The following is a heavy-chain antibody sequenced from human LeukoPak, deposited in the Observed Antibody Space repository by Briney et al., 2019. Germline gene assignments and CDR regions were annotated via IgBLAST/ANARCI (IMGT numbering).Heavy chain of an antibody. CDR1: GYSFNSYW. J-gene: IGHJ3*02. CDR3: TRESTFDT. Sequence: GESLKISCKASGYSFNSYWIGWVRQMPGKGLEWVGFTYPGDSETRYSPSFRGHVTISADKSISTAYLQWSSLKASDTAMYYCTRESTFDTWGQGTMVTVSS. V-gene: IGHV5-51*01. CDR2: TYPGDSET.